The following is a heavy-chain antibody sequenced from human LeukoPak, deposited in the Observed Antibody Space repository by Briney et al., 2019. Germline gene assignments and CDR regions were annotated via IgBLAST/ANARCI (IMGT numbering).Heavy chain of an antibody. J-gene: IGHJ4*02. CDR2: ISGSGGST. V-gene: IGHV3-23*01. CDR3: ASPRYSSGWLFDY. Sequence: GGSLRLSCAASGFTFSSYAMSWVRQAPGKGLGWVSAISGSGGSTYYADSVKGRFTISRDNSKNTLYLQMNSLRAEDTAVYYCASPRYSSGWLFDYWGQGTLVTVSS. CDR1: GFTFSSYA. D-gene: IGHD6-19*01.